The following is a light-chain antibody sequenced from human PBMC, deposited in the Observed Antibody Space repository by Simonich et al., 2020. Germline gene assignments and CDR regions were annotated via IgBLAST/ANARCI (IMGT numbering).Light chain of an antibody. CDR1: ELQKKY. CDR3: YSTDSSGNHRV. Sequence: SYELTQPPTVSVSPGQTARVTCAGDELQKKYAYCNQQKSGQAPVLVIYDDSKRPSGIPGRFSGSSSGTMATLTISGAQVEDEADYYCYSTDSSGNHRVFGGGTKLTVL. CDR2: DDS. J-gene: IGLJ3*02. V-gene: IGLV3-10*01.